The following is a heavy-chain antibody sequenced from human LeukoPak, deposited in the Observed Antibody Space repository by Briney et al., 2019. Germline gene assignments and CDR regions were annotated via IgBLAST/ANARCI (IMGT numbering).Heavy chain of an antibody. CDR3: ARDTSLGMPQWFDP. CDR1: GGFFSSFY. V-gene: IGHV4-59*01. D-gene: IGHD2-2*01. Sequence: SETLSLTCTVPGGFFSSFYWSWIRQPPGKGLEWIAYIYNTDNTKYNPSLKSRATISVDTSKNQISLRLRSVTAADTAVYYCARDTSLGMPQWFDPWGQGALVTVSS. CDR2: IYNTDNT. J-gene: IGHJ5*02.